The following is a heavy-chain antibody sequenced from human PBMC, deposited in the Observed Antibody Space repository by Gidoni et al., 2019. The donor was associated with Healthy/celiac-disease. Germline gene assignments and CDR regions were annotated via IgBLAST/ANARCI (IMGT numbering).Heavy chain of an antibody. V-gene: IGHV4-61*02. CDR2: IYTSGST. J-gene: IGHJ6*02. Sequence: QVQLQESGPGLVKPSQTLSLTCTVPGGSITCGRYYWSWTRQPAGKGLEWIGRIYTSGSTNYNPSLKSRVTISVDTSKNQFSLKLSSVTAADTAVYYCARLSLDDGLYYDFWSGSHRYGMDVWGQGTTVTVSS. D-gene: IGHD3-3*01. CDR3: ARLSLDDGLYYDFWSGSHRYGMDV. CDR1: GGSITCGRYY.